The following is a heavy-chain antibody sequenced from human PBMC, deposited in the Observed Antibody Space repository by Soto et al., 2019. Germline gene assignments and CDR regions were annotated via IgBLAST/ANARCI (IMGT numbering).Heavy chain of an antibody. V-gene: IGHV4-59*08. J-gene: IGHJ3*02. CDR3: ARPEYYDILTGDAFDI. D-gene: IGHD3-9*01. CDR2: IHYSGSA. CDR1: GGSINNYY. Sequence: SETLSLTCTVSGGSINNYYWSWIRQPPGKGLEWIGYIHYSGSANYNPSLESRVTISVDTSKNQFSLKLSSVTAADTAVYYCARPEYYDILTGDAFDIWGQGTMVTVSS.